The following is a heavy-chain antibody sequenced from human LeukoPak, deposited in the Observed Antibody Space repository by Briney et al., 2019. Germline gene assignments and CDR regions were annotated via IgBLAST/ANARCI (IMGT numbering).Heavy chain of an antibody. D-gene: IGHD3-22*01. J-gene: IGHJ4*02. Sequence: SETLSLTCAVSGGSISSGGYSWSWIRQPPGKGLEWIGYIYYRGSTYYNPSLKSRVTISVDTSKNQFSLKLSSVTAADTAVYYCASNSPTYYYDSSGYYPFDYWGQGTLVTVSS. V-gene: IGHV4-30-4*07. CDR3: ASNSPTYYYDSSGYYPFDY. CDR1: GGSISSGGYS. CDR2: IYYRGST.